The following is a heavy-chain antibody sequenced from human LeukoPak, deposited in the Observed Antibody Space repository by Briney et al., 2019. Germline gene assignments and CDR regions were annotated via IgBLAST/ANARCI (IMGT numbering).Heavy chain of an antibody. CDR1: GYTFTSYY. CDR2: INTNSGGT. V-gene: IGHV1-2*02. J-gene: IGHJ3*02. D-gene: IGHD3-10*01. Sequence: GGPVKVSCKASGYTFTSYYMHWVRQAPGQGLEWMGWINTNSGGTNHAQKFQGRVTMTRDTSISTAYMELRSLRSDDTALYYCARGGRDAFDIWGQGTVVTVSS. CDR3: ARGGRDAFDI.